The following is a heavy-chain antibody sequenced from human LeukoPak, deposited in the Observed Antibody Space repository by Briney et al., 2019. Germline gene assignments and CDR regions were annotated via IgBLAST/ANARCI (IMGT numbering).Heavy chain of an antibody. D-gene: IGHD5-18*01. CDR3: ARHSTVGYNYRPFDY. CDR1: IGSMSNFY. Sequence: SETLSLTCSVSIGSMSNFYWSWIRQPPGKGLEWIGHIYFVGSTDYNPSLKSRVTISVDMSKNQFSLRLTSMTAADTAVYYCARHSTVGYNYRPFDYWGQGILVTVSS. V-gene: IGHV4-59*08. CDR2: IYFVGST. J-gene: IGHJ4*02.